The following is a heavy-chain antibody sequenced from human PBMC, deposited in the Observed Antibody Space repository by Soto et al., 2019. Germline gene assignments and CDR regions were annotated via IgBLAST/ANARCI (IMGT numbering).Heavy chain of an antibody. J-gene: IGHJ5*02. D-gene: IGHD3-3*01. CDR2: ISGSGGST. CDR1: GFTFTNYA. Sequence: GGSLRLSCAASGFTFTNYAMSWVRQAPGRGLEWVSAISGSGGSTYYADSVKGRFTISRDNSKNTLYLQMNSLRAEDTAVYYCAKGDYDFWSGLNWFDPWGQGTLVTVSS. CDR3: AKGDYDFWSGLNWFDP. V-gene: IGHV3-23*01.